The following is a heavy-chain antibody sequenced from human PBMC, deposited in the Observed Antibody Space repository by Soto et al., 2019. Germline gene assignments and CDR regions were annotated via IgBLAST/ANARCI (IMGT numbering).Heavy chain of an antibody. Sequence: QVQLQESGPGLLKPSETLSLTCTVSGGSISDNYWTWIRQPAGKGLEWIGRIHGSGSTSYNPSLKTRLTMSVDTSNKQISLSLRSVTAADTAVYYCARDLQSATMNRGVLLAYHSFDPWGHGTLVTVSS. CDR2: IHGSGST. D-gene: IGHD3-10*01. V-gene: IGHV4-4*07. CDR1: GGSISDNY. J-gene: IGHJ5*02. CDR3: ARDLQSATMNRGVLLAYHSFDP.